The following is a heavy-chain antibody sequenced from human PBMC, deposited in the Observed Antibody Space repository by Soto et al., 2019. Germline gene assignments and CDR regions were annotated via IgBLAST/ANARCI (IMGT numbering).Heavy chain of an antibody. CDR3: ARETFWSGYCCWFDP. CDR1: GFTFSSYA. Sequence: GGSLRLSCAASGFTFSSYAMHWVRQAPGKGLEYVSGISRNGGSTYYANSVKGSFIISRDNSKNTLYLQMGSLRAEDMAVYYCARETFWSGYCCWFDPWGQGTLVTVSS. V-gene: IGHV3-64*01. CDR2: ISRNGGST. J-gene: IGHJ5*02. D-gene: IGHD3-3*01.